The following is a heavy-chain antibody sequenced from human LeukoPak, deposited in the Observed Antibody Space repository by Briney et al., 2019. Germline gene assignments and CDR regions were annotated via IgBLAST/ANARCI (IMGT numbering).Heavy chain of an antibody. CDR3: ARDQYYYDSSGYYPSLHWFDP. D-gene: IGHD3-22*01. CDR2: IYYSGST. V-gene: IGHV4-59*01. CDR1: GGSTNSYY. J-gene: IGHJ5*02. Sequence: KPSETLSLTCTVSGGSTNSYYWGWIRQSPAKGLEWIGYIYYSGSTNYNPSLKSRVTISVDTSKNQFSLKLSSVTAADTAVYYCARDQYYYDSSGYYPSLHWFDPWGQGTLVTVSS.